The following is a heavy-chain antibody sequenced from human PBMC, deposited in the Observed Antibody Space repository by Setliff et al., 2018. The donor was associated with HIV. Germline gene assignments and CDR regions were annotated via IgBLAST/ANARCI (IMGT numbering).Heavy chain of an antibody. V-gene: IGHV3-7*01. Sequence: GGSLRLSCAASGFTFSTYWMIWVRQAPGKGLEWVAKIKQDGSEEYYVDSVKGRFTISRDNAKNSVYLQMNSLRVEDTALYYCVRDLARVIAHWGQGTLVTVSS. D-gene: IGHD2-21*01. CDR1: GFTFSTYW. CDR3: VRDLARVIAH. CDR2: IKQDGSEE. J-gene: IGHJ4*02.